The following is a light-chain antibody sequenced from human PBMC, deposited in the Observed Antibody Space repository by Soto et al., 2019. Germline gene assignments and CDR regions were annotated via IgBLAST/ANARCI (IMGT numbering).Light chain of an antibody. CDR1: SSNIGNNY. Sequence: QSVLTQPASMSAAPGQKVTISCSGSSSNIGNNYVSWYQQLPGTAPKLLIYENNKRPSGIPDRFSGSKSGTSATLGITGLQTGDEADYYCGTWDSSLSAYVFGTGTQLTVL. J-gene: IGLJ1*01. CDR3: GTWDSSLSAYV. CDR2: ENN. V-gene: IGLV1-51*02.